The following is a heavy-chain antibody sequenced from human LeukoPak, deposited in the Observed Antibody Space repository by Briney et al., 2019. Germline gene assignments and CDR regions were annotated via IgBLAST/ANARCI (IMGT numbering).Heavy chain of an antibody. CDR2: INPNSGGT. Sequence: GSVTVSCRASGYSFTGYYMHWVRQAPGQGLEWMGWINPNSGGTNYAQKFQGRVTMTRDTSISTAYMELSRLRSDDTAVYYCARDLGDIVVVPAAIWFDPWGQGTLVTVSS. V-gene: IGHV1-2*02. CDR3: ARDLGDIVVVPAAIWFDP. CDR1: GYSFTGYY. D-gene: IGHD2-2*01. J-gene: IGHJ5*02.